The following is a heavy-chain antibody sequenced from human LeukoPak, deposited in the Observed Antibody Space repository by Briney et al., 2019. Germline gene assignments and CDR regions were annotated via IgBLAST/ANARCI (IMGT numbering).Heavy chain of an antibody. Sequence: SETLSLTCTVSGGSISSHYWSWIRQPPGKGLEWIGYIYYSGSTNYNPSLKSRVTISVDTSKNQFSLKLSSVTAADTAVYYCARLTPDTAMVTYSHYYYMDVWGKGTTVTVSS. J-gene: IGHJ6*03. V-gene: IGHV4-59*11. CDR2: IYYSGST. CDR3: ARLTPDTAMVTYSHYYYMDV. D-gene: IGHD5-18*01. CDR1: GGSISSHY.